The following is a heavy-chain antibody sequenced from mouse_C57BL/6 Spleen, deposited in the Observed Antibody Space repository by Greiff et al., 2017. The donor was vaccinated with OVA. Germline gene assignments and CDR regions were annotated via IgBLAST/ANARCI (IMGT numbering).Heavy chain of an antibody. D-gene: IGHD1-1*01. CDR3: ARAGYGSSYRYFDV. CDR2: IDPSDSET. Sequence: QVQLQQPGAELVRPGSSVKLSCKASGYTFTSYWMHWVKQRPIQGLEWIGNIDPSDSETHYNQKFKDKATLTVDESSSTAYMQLSSLTSEDSAVYYCARAGYGSSYRYFDVWGTGTTVTVSS. J-gene: IGHJ1*03. CDR1: GYTFTSYW. V-gene: IGHV1-52*01.